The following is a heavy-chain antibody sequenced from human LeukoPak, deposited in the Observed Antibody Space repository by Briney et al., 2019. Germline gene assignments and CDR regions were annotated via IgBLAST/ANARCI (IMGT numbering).Heavy chain of an antibody. CDR1: GGSFSGYF. CDR3: ARQTGSGLFILP. Sequence: SETLSLTCAVYGGSFSGYFWSWIRQPPGKGLEWIGEMNHSGSTNYKPSLKSRVTISVDTSKKQLSLKLSSVTAADTAVYYCARQTGSGLFILPGGQGTLVTVSS. J-gene: IGHJ4*02. CDR2: MNHSGST. D-gene: IGHD3/OR15-3a*01. V-gene: IGHV4-34*01.